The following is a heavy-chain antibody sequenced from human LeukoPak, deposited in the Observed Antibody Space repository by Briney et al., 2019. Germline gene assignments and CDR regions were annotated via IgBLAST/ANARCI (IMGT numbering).Heavy chain of an antibody. CDR2: ISGRGGST. Sequence: GGSLRLSCAASGFTFSSYAMSWVRQAPGKGLEWVSGISGRGGSTYYVDSVKGRFTISRDNAKNSLYLQMNSLRAEDTAVYYCARDLGYSSGPNYWGQGTRVTVSS. J-gene: IGHJ4*02. D-gene: IGHD6-19*01. CDR3: ARDLGYSSGPNY. V-gene: IGHV3-23*01. CDR1: GFTFSSYA.